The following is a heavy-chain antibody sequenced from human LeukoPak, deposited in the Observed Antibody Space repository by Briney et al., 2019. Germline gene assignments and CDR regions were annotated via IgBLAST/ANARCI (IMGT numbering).Heavy chain of an antibody. D-gene: IGHD3-22*01. Sequence: PGGSLRLSCAASGFTFDDYAMHWVRQAPGKGLEWVSGISWNSGSIGYADSVKGRFTISRDNAKNSLYLQMNSLRAEDTALYYCAKDIRSYYDSSGHDYWGQGTLVTVSS. V-gene: IGHV3-9*01. CDR2: ISWNSGSI. J-gene: IGHJ4*02. CDR1: GFTFDDYA. CDR3: AKDIRSYYDSSGHDY.